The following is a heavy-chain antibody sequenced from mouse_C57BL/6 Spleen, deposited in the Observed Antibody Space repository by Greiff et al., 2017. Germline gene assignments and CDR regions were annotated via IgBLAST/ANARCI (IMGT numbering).Heavy chain of an antibody. CDR1: GYSFTDYN. CDR2: INPNNGTT. Sequence: VQLQQSGPELVKPGASVKMSCKASGYSFTDYNMHWVKQSPGKGLEWIGVINPNNGTTSYNQKFKGKATLTVDKSSSTAYMQLNSLTSEDSAVYYCATYYYGSSYAYAMAYWGQGTSVTVSS. V-gene: IGHV1-39*01. D-gene: IGHD1-1*01. J-gene: IGHJ4*01. CDR3: ATYYYGSSYAYAMAY.